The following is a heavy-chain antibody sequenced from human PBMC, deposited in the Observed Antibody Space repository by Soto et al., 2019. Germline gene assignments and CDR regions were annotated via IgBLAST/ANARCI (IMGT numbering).Heavy chain of an antibody. CDR3: ARTYSSSWYGDDAFDI. Sequence: SETLSLTCNVSGASISSYNYWGWFRQPPGKGLEWIGSIIYSGDIMYNLSLQSRLTLFVDTSKNQFSLKLSSVTAADTAVYYCARTYSSSWYGDDAFDIWGQGTMVTVSS. CDR2: IIYSGDI. J-gene: IGHJ3*02. D-gene: IGHD6-13*01. CDR1: GASISSYNY. V-gene: IGHV4-38-2*02.